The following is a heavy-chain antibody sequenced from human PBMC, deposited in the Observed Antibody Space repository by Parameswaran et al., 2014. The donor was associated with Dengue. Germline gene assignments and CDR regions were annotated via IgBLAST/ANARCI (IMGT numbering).Heavy chain of an antibody. J-gene: IGHJ6*02. Sequence: RWIRQPPGKGLEWIGEINHSGSTNYNPSLKSRVTISVDTSKNQFSLKLSSVTAADTAVYYCARAYDILTGLYYYYYGLDVWGQGDHGHRLL. D-gene: IGHD3-9*01. CDR2: INHSGST. CDR3: ARAYDILTGLYYYYYGLDV. V-gene: IGHV4-34*01.